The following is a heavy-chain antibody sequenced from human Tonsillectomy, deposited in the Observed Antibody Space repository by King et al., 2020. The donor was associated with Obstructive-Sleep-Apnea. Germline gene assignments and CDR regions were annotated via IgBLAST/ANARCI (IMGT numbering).Heavy chain of an antibody. V-gene: IGHV1-69*04. Sequence: QLVQSGAEVKKPGSSVKVSCKASGGTFSSYAISWVRQAPGQGLEWMGRIIPILGIANYAQKFQGRVTITADKSTSTAYMELSSLRSEDTAVYYCARRNPVPTSTVVMVIDAFDIWGQGTMVTVSS. CDR1: GGTFSSYA. CDR3: ARRNPVPTSTVVMVIDAFDI. J-gene: IGHJ3*02. D-gene: IGHD4-23*01. CDR2: IIPILGIA.